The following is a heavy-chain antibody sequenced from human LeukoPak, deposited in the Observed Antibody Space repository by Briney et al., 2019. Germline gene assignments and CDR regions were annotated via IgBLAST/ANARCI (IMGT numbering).Heavy chain of an antibody. Sequence: GGSLRLSCAASGFTFSSYAMSWVRQAPGKGLEWVAVIWYDGSNKYYADSVKGRFTISRDNSKNTLYLQMNSLRAEDTAVYYCARDRFTYYYDSSGYYYYYGMDVWGQGTTVTASS. CDR2: IWYDGSNK. D-gene: IGHD3-22*01. J-gene: IGHJ6*02. CDR3: ARDRFTYYYDSSGYYYYYGMDV. CDR1: GFTFSSYA. V-gene: IGHV3-33*08.